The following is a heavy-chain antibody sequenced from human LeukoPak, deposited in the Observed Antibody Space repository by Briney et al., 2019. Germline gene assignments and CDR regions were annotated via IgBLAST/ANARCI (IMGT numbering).Heavy chain of an antibody. J-gene: IGHJ4*02. Sequence: ASVKVSCKASGYTYRGYYIHWVRQAPGQGLEWVGVMNPTDGSTTYAQKFRGRVTVTRDTSASTVYMELSSLGSEDTAVYYCARGGAIPAARTPFDYWGQGSLVSVSS. CDR3: ARGGAIPAARTPFDY. V-gene: IGHV1-46*01. CDR1: GYTYRGYY. CDR2: MNPTDGST. D-gene: IGHD2-2*01.